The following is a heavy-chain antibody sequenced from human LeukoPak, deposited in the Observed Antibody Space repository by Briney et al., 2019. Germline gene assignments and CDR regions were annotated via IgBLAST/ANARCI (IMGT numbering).Heavy chain of an antibody. CDR2: INHSGST. Sequence: PSETLSLTCTVSGGSISSSSYYWGWIRQSPGKGLEWIGEINHSGSTNYNPSLKSRVTISVDTSKNQFSLRLSSVTAADTAVYYCARQACKKGACFYYFDYHMDVWGKGTTVTVSS. D-gene: IGHD2-21*02. J-gene: IGHJ6*03. CDR3: ARQACKKGACFYYFDYHMDV. V-gene: IGHV4-39*01. CDR1: GGSISSSSYY.